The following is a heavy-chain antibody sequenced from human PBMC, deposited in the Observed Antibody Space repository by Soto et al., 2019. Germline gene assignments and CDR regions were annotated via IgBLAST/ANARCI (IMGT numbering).Heavy chain of an antibody. Sequence: QVQLVESGGGVVQPGGSLRLSCAASGFTFSSYGMIWVRQAPGKGLEWVAVVSYHGTDKFYADSLKARFTISRDNSKNTLYLQMISLRTEDSAVYYCAKASAVITSRFFDYWGHGTLVTVSS. CDR2: VSYHGTDK. CDR1: GFTFSSYG. V-gene: IGHV3-30*18. D-gene: IGHD3-16*02. CDR3: AKASAVITSRFFDY. J-gene: IGHJ4*01.